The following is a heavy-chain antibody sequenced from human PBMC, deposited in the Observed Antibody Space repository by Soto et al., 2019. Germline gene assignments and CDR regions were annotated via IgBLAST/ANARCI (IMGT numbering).Heavy chain of an antibody. V-gene: IGHV3-15*01. CDR1: GFTFSNAW. D-gene: IGHD2-15*01. J-gene: IGHJ4*02. CDR3: TTLPHIVVVVAATDTTVDY. CDR2: IKSKTDGGTT. Sequence: GGSLRLSCAASGFTFSNAWMSWVRQAPGKGLEWVGRIKSKTDGGTTDYAAPVKGRFTISRDDSKNTLYLQMNSLKTEDTAVYYCTTLPHIVVVVAATDTTVDYWGQGTLVTVSS.